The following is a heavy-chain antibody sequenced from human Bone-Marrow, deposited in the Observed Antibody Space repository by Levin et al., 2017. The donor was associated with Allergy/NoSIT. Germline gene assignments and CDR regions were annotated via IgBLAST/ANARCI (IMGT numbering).Heavy chain of an antibody. V-gene: IGHV3-9*01. J-gene: IGHJ3*02. CDR1: GFTFDDYA. D-gene: IGHD6-19*01. CDR3: GKDTGYTSGWGTAIDI. Sequence: SCVTSGFTFDDYAMHWVRQAPGRGLEWVATVSWDSGNVDYADSVLGRFTISRDPAKSSLYLQMNSLGPEDTASYFCGKDTGYTSGWGTAIDIWGQGTMVTVSS. CDR2: VSWDSGNV.